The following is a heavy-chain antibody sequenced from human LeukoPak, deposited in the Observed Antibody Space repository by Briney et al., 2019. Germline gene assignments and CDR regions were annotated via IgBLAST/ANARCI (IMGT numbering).Heavy chain of an antibody. D-gene: IGHD6-19*01. V-gene: IGHV1-3*03. CDR3: ARAYSSGWYYFDY. CDR1: GYTFTSHA. Sequence: ASVKVSCKASGYTFTSHAMHWVRQAPGQRLEWMGWINAGNGNTKYSQEFQGRVTITRDTSASTAYMELSSLRSEDMAVYYCARAYSSGWYYFDYWGQGTLVTVSS. CDR2: INAGNGNT. J-gene: IGHJ4*02.